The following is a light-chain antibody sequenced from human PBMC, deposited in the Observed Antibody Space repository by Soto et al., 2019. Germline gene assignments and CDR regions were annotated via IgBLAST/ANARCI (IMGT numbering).Light chain of an antibody. Sequence: DVQMTQSPSSLSASVGDRVTITCRASQGIGNYLAWYQQKPGKVPTVLIYRASTLQSWVPSRVSGSGSSTYISRTITSLPTEDVATYYGQKYYSAPCTFGPRTKVDI. CDR1: QGIGNY. CDR3: QKYYSAPCT. CDR2: RAS. V-gene: IGKV1-27*01. J-gene: IGKJ3*01.